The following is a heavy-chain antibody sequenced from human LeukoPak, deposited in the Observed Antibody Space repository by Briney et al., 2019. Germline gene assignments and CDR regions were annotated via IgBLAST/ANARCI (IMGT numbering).Heavy chain of an antibody. Sequence: PGGPLRLSCAASGFTFSSYSMNWVRQAPGKGLEWVSSISSSSSYIYYADSVKGRFTISRDNAKNSLYLQMNSLRAEDTAVYYCARDPSSGYPFDYWGQGTLVTVSS. D-gene: IGHD3-22*01. V-gene: IGHV3-21*01. CDR1: GFTFSSYS. CDR3: ARDPSSGYPFDY. CDR2: ISSSSSYI. J-gene: IGHJ4*02.